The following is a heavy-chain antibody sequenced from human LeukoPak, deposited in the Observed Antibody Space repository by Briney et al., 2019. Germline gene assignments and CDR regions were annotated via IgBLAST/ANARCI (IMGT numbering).Heavy chain of an antibody. CDR1: GFTFSSYA. CDR2: ISGSGDNT. Sequence: GGSLRLSCAASGFTFSSYAMSWVRQVPGKGLEWVSVISGSGDNTYYADSVKGRFTISRDNAKNSLYLQMNSLRAEDTAFYYCAKAEGFFGGYYDHWGQGTLVTVSS. V-gene: IGHV3-23*01. J-gene: IGHJ4*02. D-gene: IGHD4-23*01. CDR3: AKAEGFFGGYYDH.